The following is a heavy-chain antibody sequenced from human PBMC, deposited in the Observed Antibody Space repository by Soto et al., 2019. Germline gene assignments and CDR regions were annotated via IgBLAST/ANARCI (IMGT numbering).Heavy chain of an antibody. CDR1: GYSFPTYW. Sequence: PGESLKISCKGSGYSFPTYWIGWVRQLPGKGLEWMGIIYPGDSDTTYSPSFEGQVTISADKSISTAYLQWSSLKASDTAVYYCARLEYSTSSFDYWGQGTLVTSPQ. CDR2: IYPGDSDT. CDR3: ARLEYSTSSFDY. V-gene: IGHV5-51*01. J-gene: IGHJ4*02. D-gene: IGHD6-6*01.